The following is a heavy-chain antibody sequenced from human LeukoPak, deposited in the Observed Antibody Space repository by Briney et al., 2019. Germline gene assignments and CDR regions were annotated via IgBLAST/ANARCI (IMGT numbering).Heavy chain of an antibody. CDR3: ARGGVGATTYVWFDP. V-gene: IGHV1-2*02. D-gene: IGHD1-26*01. CDR1: GYTFTGYY. CDR2: INPHSGGT. Sequence: ASAKVSCKASGYTFTGYYIHWVRQAPGQGLEWMGWINPHSGGTNYAQKFQGGVTMTRDTSITTAYMELSSLRSDDTAVYYCARGGVGATTYVWFDPWGQGTLVTVPS. J-gene: IGHJ5*02.